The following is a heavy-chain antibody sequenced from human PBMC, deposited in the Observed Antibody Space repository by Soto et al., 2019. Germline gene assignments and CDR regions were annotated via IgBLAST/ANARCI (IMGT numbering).Heavy chain of an antibody. CDR2: ISWNNDLI. CDR3: AKDFDDYHRAFDI. V-gene: IGHV3-9*01. CDR1: GFTFDDYA. J-gene: IGHJ3*02. Sequence: GGSLRLSCAASGFTFDDYAMHWVRQAPGKGLEWVSGISWNNDLIGYADSVKGRFTISRDNAKNSLYLQMSSLRVEDTALYYCAKDFDDYHRAFDIWGQGTMVTVSS. D-gene: IGHD3-16*01.